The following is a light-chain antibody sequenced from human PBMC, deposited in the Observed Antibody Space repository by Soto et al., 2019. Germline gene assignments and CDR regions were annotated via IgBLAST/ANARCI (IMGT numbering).Light chain of an antibody. CDR1: SSDVGGYNY. CDR2: DVS. V-gene: IGLV2-14*01. J-gene: IGLJ3*02. CDR3: NSYTSSSNLV. Sequence: ALTQPASVSGSPGQSITISCTGTSSDVGGYNYVSWYQQHPGKAPKLLIYDVSNRPSVVSNRFSGSKSGNTASLTISGLQAEDEADYYCNSYTSSSNLVFGGGTKLTVL.